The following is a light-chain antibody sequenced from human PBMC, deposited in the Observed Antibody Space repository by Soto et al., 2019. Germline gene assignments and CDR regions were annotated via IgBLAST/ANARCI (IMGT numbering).Light chain of an antibody. CDR2: GAS. CDR1: QSVSNSD. J-gene: IGKJ4*01. V-gene: IGKV3-20*01. CDR3: QQYGSSPIT. Sequence: ENVLTQSPGTLSLSPGERATLSCRASQSVSNSDLSWYQQKPGQAPRLXICGASSSATGLPDRFSGGACGKVFTITISRLEHEDSAVYYCQQYGSSPITFGRGTKVDIK.